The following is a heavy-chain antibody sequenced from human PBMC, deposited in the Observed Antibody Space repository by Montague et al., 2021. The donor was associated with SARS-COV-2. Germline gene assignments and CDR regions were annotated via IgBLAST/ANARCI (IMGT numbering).Heavy chain of an antibody. CDR1: GGSISSGGYY. J-gene: IGHJ4*02. D-gene: IGHD3-22*01. CDR3: ARELRRIIMIVDIRGFDY. Sequence: TLSLTCTVSGGSISSGGYYWSWIRQHPGKGLEWIGYIYYSGSTHYNPSLKSRVTISVDTSKNQFSLKLSSVTAEDTAVYYCARELRRIIMIVDIRGFDYWGQGTLVTVSS. V-gene: IGHV4-31*03. CDR2: IYYSGST.